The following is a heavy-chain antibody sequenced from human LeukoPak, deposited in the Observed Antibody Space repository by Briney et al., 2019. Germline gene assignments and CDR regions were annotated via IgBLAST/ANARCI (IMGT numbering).Heavy chain of an antibody. Sequence: ASVKVSCKASGYTFTGYYMHWVRQAPGQGLEWMGWINPNSGDTNYAQKFQGRVAMTRDTSISTAYMELSRLRSDDTAVYYCARDKSGNSGWYSYFDYWGQGTLVTVSS. CDR3: ARDKSGNSGWYSYFDY. CDR2: INPNSGDT. J-gene: IGHJ4*02. CDR1: GYTFTGYY. V-gene: IGHV1-2*02. D-gene: IGHD6-19*01.